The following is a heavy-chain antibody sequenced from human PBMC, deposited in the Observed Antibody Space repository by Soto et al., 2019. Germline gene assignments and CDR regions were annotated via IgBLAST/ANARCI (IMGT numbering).Heavy chain of an antibody. CDR3: ARHPTIAERMVYATHYFDH. CDR2: IYYTGST. D-gene: IGHD2-8*01. CDR1: GGSISSTTYY. V-gene: IGHV4-39*01. Sequence: SETLSLTCTVSGGSISSTTYYWGWIRQPPGKGLEWIGSIYYTGSTHYNPALKSRVTISVDTSKNQFSLKLSSVTAADTAVYYCARHPTIAERMVYATHYFDHWGQGTLVTVSS. J-gene: IGHJ4*02.